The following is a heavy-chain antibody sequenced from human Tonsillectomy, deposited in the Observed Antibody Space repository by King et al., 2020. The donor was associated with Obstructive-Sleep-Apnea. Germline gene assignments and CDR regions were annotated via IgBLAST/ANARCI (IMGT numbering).Heavy chain of an antibody. CDR3: ARDHDRERGIFDY. V-gene: IGHV4-31*03. Sequence: QLQESGPGLVKPSQTLSLTCTVSGGSIGSGGFYWSWIRQLPGRDLEWIGYIYNSETTYYNPSLESRVTISADTYKDQFSLKLTSVTAAETAVYYCARDHDRERGIFDYWGQGLLVTVSS. D-gene: IGHD3-10*02. CDR1: GGSIGSGGFY. CDR2: IYNSETT. J-gene: IGHJ4*02.